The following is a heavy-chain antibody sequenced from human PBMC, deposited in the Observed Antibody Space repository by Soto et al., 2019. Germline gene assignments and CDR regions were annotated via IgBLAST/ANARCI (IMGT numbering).Heavy chain of an antibody. CDR1: GGSVSSGSYY. J-gene: IGHJ5*02. CDR3: ARELATGGVYNWFDP. CDR2: IYYSGST. D-gene: IGHD2-8*02. Sequence: PSETLSLTCTVSGGSVSSGSYYWSWIRQPPGKGLEGIGYIYYSGSTNYNPSLKSRVTISVDTSKNQFSLKLSSVTAAGTAVYYCARELATGGVYNWFDPWGQGTLVTVSS. V-gene: IGHV4-61*01.